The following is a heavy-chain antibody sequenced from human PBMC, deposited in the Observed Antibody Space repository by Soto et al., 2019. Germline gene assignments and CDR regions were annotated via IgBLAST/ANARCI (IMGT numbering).Heavy chain of an antibody. J-gene: IGHJ6*02. Sequence: SETLSLTCTVSGGSISSYYWSWIRQPPGKGLEWIGYIYYSGSTNYNPSLKSRVTISVDTSKNQFSLKLSSVTAADTAVYYCAREREVTIFGVVHRTYGMDVWGQGTTVT. V-gene: IGHV4-59*01. CDR2: IYYSGST. CDR3: AREREVTIFGVVHRTYGMDV. CDR1: GGSISSYY. D-gene: IGHD3-3*01.